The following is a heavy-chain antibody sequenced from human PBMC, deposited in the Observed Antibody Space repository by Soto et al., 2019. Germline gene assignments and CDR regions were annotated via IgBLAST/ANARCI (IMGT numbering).Heavy chain of an antibody. Sequence: QVQLGQSGAEVKKPGASVKVSCKASGYTFTTYGISWVRQAPGQGLEWMGWISPYNGHTNFAQKLQGRVTMTTDTSTSTAYMELRSLTSDDTAMYYCARENYGDVGYWGQGTLVTVSS. V-gene: IGHV1-18*04. J-gene: IGHJ4*02. CDR3: ARENYGDVGY. CDR1: GYTFTTYG. D-gene: IGHD4-17*01. CDR2: ISPYNGHT.